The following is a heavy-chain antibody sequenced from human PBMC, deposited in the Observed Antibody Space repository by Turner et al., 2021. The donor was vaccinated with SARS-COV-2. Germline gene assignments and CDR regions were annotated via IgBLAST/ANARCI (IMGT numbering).Heavy chain of an antibody. CDR3: ALSAAAGTGAFDY. Sequence: EVQLVETGGGLLQPGGSLSLSCAASGFTVSSNYMSWVRQAPGKGLDGVSVIYSGGSTYYADSVKCRFTISRDNSKNTLYLQMNSLRAEDTAVYYCALSAAAGTGAFDYWGQGTLVTVSS. D-gene: IGHD6-13*01. V-gene: IGHV3-53*02. CDR1: GFTVSSNY. CDR2: IYSGGST. J-gene: IGHJ4*02.